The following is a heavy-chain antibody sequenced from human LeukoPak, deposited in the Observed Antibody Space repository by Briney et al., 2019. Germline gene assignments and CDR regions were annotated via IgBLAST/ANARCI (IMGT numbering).Heavy chain of an antibody. CDR3: AKSTTVTQRGYFDY. D-gene: IGHD4-17*01. J-gene: IGHJ4*02. CDR2: ISYDGSNK. CDR1: GFTCSGYG. V-gene: IGHV3-30*18. Sequence: GGSLRLSCAASGFTCSGYGMHSVRQAPAKGLEWVAIISYDGSNKYYADSVKGRFTISRDNSKNTLYLQMNSLRAEDTAVYYCAKSTTVTQRGYFDYWGQGTLVTVSS.